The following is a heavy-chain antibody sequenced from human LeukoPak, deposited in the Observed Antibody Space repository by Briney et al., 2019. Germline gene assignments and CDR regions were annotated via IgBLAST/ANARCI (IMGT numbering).Heavy chain of an antibody. CDR1: GFTVSSNY. CDR3: ARDSYDSSGYWDFDY. V-gene: IGHV3-53*01. D-gene: IGHD3-22*01. CDR2: IYSGGST. J-gene: IGHJ4*02. Sequence: GGSLRLSCAASGFTVSSNYMSWVRQAPGKGLEWVSVIYSGGSTYYADSVKGRFTISRDNSKNTLYLQMNSLRAEDTAVYYCARDSYDSSGYWDFDYWGQGTLVTVS.